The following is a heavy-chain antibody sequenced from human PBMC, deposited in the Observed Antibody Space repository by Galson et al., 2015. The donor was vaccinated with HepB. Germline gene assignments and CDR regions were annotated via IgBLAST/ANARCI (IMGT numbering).Heavy chain of an antibody. CDR2: ISGSGGST. CDR3: AKDSRGVIGSFDY. V-gene: IGHV3-23*01. Sequence: SLRLSCAASGFTFSSYAMSWVRQAPGKGLEWVSAISGSGGSTYYADSVKGRFTISRDNSKNTLYLQMNSLRAEDTAVYYCAKDSRGVIGSFDYWGQGTLVTVSS. D-gene: IGHD3-10*01. CDR1: GFTFSSYA. J-gene: IGHJ4*02.